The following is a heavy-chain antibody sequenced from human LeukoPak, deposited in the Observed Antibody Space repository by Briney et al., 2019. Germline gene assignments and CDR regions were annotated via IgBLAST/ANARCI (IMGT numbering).Heavy chain of an antibody. J-gene: IGHJ4*02. D-gene: IGHD2-15*01. Sequence: PGGSLRLSCKGSGYTFTNYWISWVRQMPGKGLEWMGRIDPTDSYINYSPSFQGHVTMSTDKSISTAYLQWSSLKASGTAMYYCARLLVGGQDYFDSWGQGTLVTVSS. V-gene: IGHV5-10-1*01. CDR3: ARLLVGGQDYFDS. CDR2: IDPTDSYI. CDR1: GYTFTNYW.